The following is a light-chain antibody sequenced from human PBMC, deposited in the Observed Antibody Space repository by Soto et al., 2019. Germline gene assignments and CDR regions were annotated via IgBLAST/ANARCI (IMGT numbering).Light chain of an antibody. CDR3: QQYSAYPYT. CDR2: DAS. CDR1: QSINYW. V-gene: IGKV1-5*01. Sequence: DIETTQSPSTLSESVGARVTFTCRASQSINYWLAWYQQKPGKAPKLLIYDASSLESGVPSAFSGSGSGTEFTLTISSLQPDDFATYYCQQYSAYPYTFGQGTKVDI. J-gene: IGKJ2*01.